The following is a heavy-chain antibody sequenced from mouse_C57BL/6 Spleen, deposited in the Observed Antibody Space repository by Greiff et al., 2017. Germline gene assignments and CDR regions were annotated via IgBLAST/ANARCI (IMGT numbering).Heavy chain of an antibody. CDR1: GFTFNTYA. V-gene: IGHV10-3*01. D-gene: IGHD2-2*01. J-gene: IGHJ3*01. Sequence: EVMLVESGGGLVQPKGSLKLSCAASGFTFNTYAMHWVRQAPGKGLEWVARIRSKSSNYATYYADSVKDRFTISRDDSQSMLYLQMNNLKTEDTAMYYCVREGIYYCYAWFAYWGQGTLVTVSA. CDR3: VREGIYYCYAWFAY. CDR2: IRSKSSNYAT.